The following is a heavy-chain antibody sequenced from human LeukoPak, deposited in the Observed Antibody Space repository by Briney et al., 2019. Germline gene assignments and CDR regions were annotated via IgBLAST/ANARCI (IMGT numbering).Heavy chain of an antibody. J-gene: IGHJ4*02. V-gene: IGHV1-46*01. CDR1: GDTFTSYY. CDR2: INPSGGST. Sequence: ASVKVSCKASGDTFTSYYMHWVRQAPGQGLEWMGIINPSGGSTSYAQKFQGRVTMTRDTSTSTVYMELSSLRSEDTAVYYCASSVVITFYFDYWGQGTLVTVSS. D-gene: IGHD3-22*01. CDR3: ASSVVITFYFDY.